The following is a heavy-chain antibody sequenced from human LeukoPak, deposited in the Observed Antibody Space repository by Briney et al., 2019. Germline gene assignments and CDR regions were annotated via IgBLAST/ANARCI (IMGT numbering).Heavy chain of an antibody. D-gene: IGHD3-22*01. V-gene: IGHV3-48*01. CDR2: ISSSSSTI. J-gene: IGHJ3*02. CDR1: GFTFSSYS. Sequence: GGSLRLSCAASGFTFSSYSMNWVRQAPGKGLEWVSYISSSSSTIYYADSVKGRFTISRDNAKNSVYLTMKTLRAGDTAVYYCARGGGVISPLDAFDIWGQGTMVTVSS. CDR3: ARGGGVISPLDAFDI.